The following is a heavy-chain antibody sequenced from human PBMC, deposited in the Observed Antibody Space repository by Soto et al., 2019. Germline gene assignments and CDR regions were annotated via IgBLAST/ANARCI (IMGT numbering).Heavy chain of an antibody. D-gene: IGHD6-19*01. CDR2: IYYSGST. V-gene: IGHV4-61*01. Sequence: PSETLSLTCTVSGGSVSSGSYYWSWIRQPPGKGLEWIGYIYYSGSTNYNPSLKSRVTISVDTSKNQFSLKLSSVTAADTAAYYCARDYIAVAGRTTGFDYWGQGTLVTVSS. J-gene: IGHJ4*02. CDR1: GGSVSSGSYY. CDR3: ARDYIAVAGRTTGFDY.